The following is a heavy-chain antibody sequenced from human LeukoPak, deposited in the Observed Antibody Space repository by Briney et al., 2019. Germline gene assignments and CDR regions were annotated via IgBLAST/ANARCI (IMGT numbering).Heavy chain of an antibody. V-gene: IGHV4-59*01. CDR1: NGSIISYY. CDR3: VRDKVSVYYYGMDV. J-gene: IGHJ6*02. D-gene: IGHD6-6*01. CDR2: IYYSGNT. Sequence: SSETLSLTCTVSNGSIISYYWSWIRQPPGKGLEWIGYIYYSGNTNYNPSLKSRVTISADTSKNQFSLKLTSVTAADTAVYYCVRDKVSVYYYGMDVWGQGTTVIVSS.